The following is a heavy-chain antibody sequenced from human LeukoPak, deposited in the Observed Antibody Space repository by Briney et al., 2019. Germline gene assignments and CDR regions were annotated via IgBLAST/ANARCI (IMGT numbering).Heavy chain of an antibody. V-gene: IGHV4-59*01. Sequence: SETLSLTCTVSGGSISSYYWSWIRQPPGKGLEWIGYIYYSGSTNYNPSLKSRVTISVDTSKNQFSLKLSSVTAADTAVYYCAREGGYYDSSGYLSWFDYWGQGTLVTVSS. CDR2: IYYSGST. D-gene: IGHD3-22*01. CDR1: GGSISSYY. J-gene: IGHJ4*02. CDR3: AREGGYYDSSGYLSWFDY.